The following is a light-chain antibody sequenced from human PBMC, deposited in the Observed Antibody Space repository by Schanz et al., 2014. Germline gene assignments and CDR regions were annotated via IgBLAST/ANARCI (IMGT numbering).Light chain of an antibody. Sequence: EIVMTQSPATLSVSPGQSATLSCRASQSIGNNLAWYQQKPGQAPGVLIYGASTRATGIPARFSGSGSGTEFTLTISGLQSEDFAVYYCQQYNNWPSTFGQGTKLEIK. J-gene: IGKJ2*01. CDR2: GAS. CDR1: QSIGNN. CDR3: QQYNNWPST. V-gene: IGKV3-15*01.